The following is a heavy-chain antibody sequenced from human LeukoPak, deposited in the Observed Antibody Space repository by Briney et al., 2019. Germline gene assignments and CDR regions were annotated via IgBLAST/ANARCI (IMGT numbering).Heavy chain of an antibody. CDR1: GFILGNAW. D-gene: IGHD5-18*01. CDR3: TTEGFTYGHHSFDS. Sequence: PGGSLRLSCAASGFILGNAWMSWVRQAPGKGLEWVAHIKRNFEGATQHYAASVNGGFTISKDESKNTVFLQMSSLKIEDTAVYFCTTEGFTYGHHSFDSWGQGTLVTVSS. J-gene: IGHJ4*02. CDR2: IKRNFEGATQ. V-gene: IGHV3-15*06.